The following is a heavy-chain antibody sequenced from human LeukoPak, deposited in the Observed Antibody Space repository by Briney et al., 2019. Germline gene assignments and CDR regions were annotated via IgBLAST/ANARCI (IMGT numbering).Heavy chain of an antibody. Sequence: GGSLRLSCAASGFTFGSYAMSWVRQAPGKGLEWVSTIGGGSETTSYADSAKGRFTNSRDNSKNTVYLQMNSLRAEDTAVYYCAKVLSRSQDYWGQGTLVTVFS. CDR3: AKVLSRSQDY. CDR2: IGGGSETT. J-gene: IGHJ4*02. CDR1: GFTFGSYA. D-gene: IGHD1-26*01. V-gene: IGHV3-23*01.